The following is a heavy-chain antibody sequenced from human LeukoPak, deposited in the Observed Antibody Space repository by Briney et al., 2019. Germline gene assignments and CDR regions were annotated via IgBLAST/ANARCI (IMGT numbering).Heavy chain of an antibody. V-gene: IGHV1-69*13. CDR1: GGTFSSYA. CDR2: IIPIFGTA. D-gene: IGHD3-22*01. Sequence: ASVKVSCKASGGTFSSYAISWVRQAPGQGLEWMGGIIPIFGTANYAQKFQGRVTITADESTGTAYMELSSLRSEDTAVYYCARPAAYDSSGYYSYWGQGTLVTVSS. J-gene: IGHJ4*02. CDR3: ARPAAYDSSGYYSY.